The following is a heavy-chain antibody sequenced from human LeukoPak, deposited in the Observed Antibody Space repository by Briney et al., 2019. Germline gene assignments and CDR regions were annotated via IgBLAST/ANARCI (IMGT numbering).Heavy chain of an antibody. J-gene: IGHJ4*02. V-gene: IGHV3-23*01. CDR3: ARDYGGSSPFDY. Sequence: GGSLRLSCAASGFTFSSYGMSWVRQAPGKGLEWVSAISTSGGSTYYADSVKGRFTISRDNSKNTLSLQMNSLRAEDTAVYYCARDYGGSSPFDYWGQGTLVTVSS. D-gene: IGHD4-23*01. CDR1: GFTFSSYG. CDR2: ISTSGGST.